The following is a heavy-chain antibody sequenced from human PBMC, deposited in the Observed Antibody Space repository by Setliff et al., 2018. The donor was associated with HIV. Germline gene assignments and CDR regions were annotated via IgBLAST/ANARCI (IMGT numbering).Heavy chain of an antibody. CDR1: GDSITNSMHY. J-gene: IGHJ4*02. CDR2: IHPTGHI. D-gene: IGHD6-19*01. CDR3: AAFDSGRDV. V-gene: IGHV4-39*07. Sequence: PSETLSLTCTVSGDSITNSMHYWSWIRQPPGKGLEFIGEIHPTGHINYNPSYKSRVTVSLDTSKIQFSLKLNSVTAADTGVYYCAAFDSGRDVWGQGTLVTVSS.